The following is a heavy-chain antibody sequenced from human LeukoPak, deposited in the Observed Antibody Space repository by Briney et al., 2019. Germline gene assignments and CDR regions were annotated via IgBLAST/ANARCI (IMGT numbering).Heavy chain of an antibody. CDR3: ATTEGYYDSSGPHDAFDI. J-gene: IGHJ3*02. D-gene: IGHD3-22*01. CDR1: GYTLTELP. CDR2: FDPEDGET. V-gene: IGHV1-24*01. Sequence: ASVKVSCKVSGYTLTELPMHWVRQAPGKGLEWMGGFDPEDGETIYAQKFQGRVTMTEDTSTDTAYMELSSLRSEDTAVYYCATTEGYYDSSGPHDAFDIWGQGTMVTVSS.